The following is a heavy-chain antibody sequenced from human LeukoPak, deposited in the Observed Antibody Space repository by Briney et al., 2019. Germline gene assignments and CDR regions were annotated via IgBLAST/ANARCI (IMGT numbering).Heavy chain of an antibody. Sequence: GGSLRLSCAASGFTFSSYWMNWARQAPGKGLEWVASINHNGNVNYYVDSVKGRFTISRDNAKNSLYLQMNSLRAEDTALYYCAKADYYDKQEGSYFDYWGQGTLVTVSS. J-gene: IGHJ4*02. CDR2: INHNGNVN. D-gene: IGHD3-22*01. CDR1: GFTFSSYW. CDR3: AKADYYDKQEGSYFDY. V-gene: IGHV3-7*03.